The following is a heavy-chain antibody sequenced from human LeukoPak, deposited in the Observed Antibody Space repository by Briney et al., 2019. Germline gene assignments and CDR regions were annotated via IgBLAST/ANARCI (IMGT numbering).Heavy chain of an antibody. J-gene: IGHJ5*02. Sequence: GGSLRLSCEASGFTVSSNYMSWVRQAPGKGLEWVSIIYSGGSNYYADSVKGRFTISRDNSKNTLYLQMSSLRAEDTAVYYCAKEVSVWHNGNFFDPWGQGTLVTVSS. CDR3: AKEVSVWHNGNFFDP. CDR1: GFTVSSNY. V-gene: IGHV3-66*01. CDR2: IYSGGSN. D-gene: IGHD5/OR15-5a*01.